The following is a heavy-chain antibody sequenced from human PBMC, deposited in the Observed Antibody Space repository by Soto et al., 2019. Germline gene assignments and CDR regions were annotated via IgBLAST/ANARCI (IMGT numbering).Heavy chain of an antibody. CDR2: ISAYNGNT. J-gene: IGHJ5*02. CDR3: ARDASPFDP. V-gene: IGHV1-18*01. Sequence: ASVKVSCKASGGTFSSYAISWVRQAPGQGLEWMGWISAYNGNTNYAQKLQGRVTMTTDTSTSTAYMELRSLRSEDTAVYYCARDASPFDPWGQGTLVTVSS. CDR1: GGTFSSYA.